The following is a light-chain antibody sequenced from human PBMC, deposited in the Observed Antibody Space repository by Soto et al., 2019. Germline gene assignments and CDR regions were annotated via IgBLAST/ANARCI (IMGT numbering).Light chain of an antibody. CDR2: AAS. CDR1: QHISTW. J-gene: IGKJ2*01. V-gene: IGKV1-12*01. CDR3: QQATSFPFP. Sequence: DIQMTQSPSSVSASIGDRVTITCRASQHISTWLVWYQQKPGKAPQLLIYAASSLQSGVPSRFSGSGSGTDFTLTISSLQPEDSATYYCQQATSFPFPFGQGTRLEI.